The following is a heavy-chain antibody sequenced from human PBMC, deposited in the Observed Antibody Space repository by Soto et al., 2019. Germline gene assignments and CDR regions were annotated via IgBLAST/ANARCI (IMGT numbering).Heavy chain of an antibody. J-gene: IGHJ4*02. CDR1: SGSISIYS. Sequence: QVQLQESGPGLVKPSETLSLTCTVSSGSISIYSWSWIRQAPGKGLEWIGYVSYSGSTNYNPSLTSRVTISVDTSKNQFSLKLSSVTAADTAVYRGARTSYELLMFDYWGQGTVVTVSS. D-gene: IGHD2-2*01. CDR2: VSYSGST. V-gene: IGHV4-59*01. CDR3: ARTSYELLMFDY.